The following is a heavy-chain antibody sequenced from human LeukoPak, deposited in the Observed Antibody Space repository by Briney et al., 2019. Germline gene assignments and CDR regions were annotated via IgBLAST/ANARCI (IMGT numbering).Heavy chain of an antibody. CDR1: GFTFSSYS. V-gene: IGHV3-21*04. J-gene: IGHJ4*02. CDR3: AKDPSMLAVATNFDY. D-gene: IGHD6-19*01. CDR2: ISSSSSYI. Sequence: GGSLRLSCAASGFTFSSYSMNWVRQAPRKGLEWVSSISSSSSYIYYADSVKGRFTISRDNSKNTLYLQMNSLRAEDTAVYYCAKDPSMLAVATNFDYWGQGTLVTVSS.